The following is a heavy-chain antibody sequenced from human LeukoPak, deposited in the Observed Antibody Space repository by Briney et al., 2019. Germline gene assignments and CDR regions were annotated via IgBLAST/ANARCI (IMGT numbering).Heavy chain of an antibody. D-gene: IGHD1-1*01. CDR1: GFTFSSYW. CDR3: ARERKYDSNFDY. CDR2: IKSDGSST. V-gene: IGHV3-74*01. Sequence: GGSLRLSCAASGFTFSSYWMHWVRQAPGKGLVWVSRIKSDGSSTSYADSVKGRFAISRDNAKNTLYLQMNSLRAEDTAVYYCARERKYDSNFDYWGQGTLVTVSS. J-gene: IGHJ4*02.